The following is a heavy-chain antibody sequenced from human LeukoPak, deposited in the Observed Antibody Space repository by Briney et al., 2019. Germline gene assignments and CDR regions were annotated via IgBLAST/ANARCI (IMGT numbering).Heavy chain of an antibody. D-gene: IGHD3-3*01. V-gene: IGHV1-24*01. CDR2: FDPEDGET. CDR3: ATDRLGGYYDFDY. CDR1: GYTLTELS. J-gene: IGHJ4*02. Sequence: ASVKVSCKVSGYTLTELSMHWVRQAPGKGLEWMGGFDPEDGETLYAQKFQGRVTMTEGTSTDTAYMELSSLRSEDTAAYYCATDRLGGYYDFDYWGQGTLVTVSS.